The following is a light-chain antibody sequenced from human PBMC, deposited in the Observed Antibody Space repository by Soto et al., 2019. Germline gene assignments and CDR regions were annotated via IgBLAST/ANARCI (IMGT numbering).Light chain of an antibody. CDR3: SSYTSSLYV. J-gene: IGLJ1*01. CDR2: EVS. V-gene: IGLV2-14*01. CDR1: SSDVCGYNY. Sequence: QSVLTQPASVSGSPGQSITISCTGTSSDVCGYNYVSWYQQHPGKAPKLMIYEVSNRPSGVSNRFSGSKSGNTASLTISGLQAEDEADYYCSSYTSSLYVFGTGTKVTVL.